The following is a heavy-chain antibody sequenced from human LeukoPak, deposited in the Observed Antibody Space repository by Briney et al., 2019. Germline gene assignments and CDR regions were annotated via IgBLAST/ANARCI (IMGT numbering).Heavy chain of an antibody. CDR2: IYHSGST. Sequence: SETLSLTCAVSGGSISSSNWWSWVRQPPGKGLEWIGEIYHSGSTNYNPSLKSRVTISVDTSKNQFSLKLSSVTAADTAVYYCARIREQWLTRGWFDPWGQGTLVTVSS. CDR3: ARIREQWLTRGWFDP. CDR1: GGSISSSNW. V-gene: IGHV4-4*02. D-gene: IGHD6-19*01. J-gene: IGHJ5*02.